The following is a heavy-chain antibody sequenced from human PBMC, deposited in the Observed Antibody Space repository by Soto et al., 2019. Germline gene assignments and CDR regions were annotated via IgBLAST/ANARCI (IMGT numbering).Heavy chain of an antibody. CDR2: IYYSGST. CDR1: GGSISSGDYY. J-gene: IGHJ4*02. V-gene: IGHV4-30-4*02. CDR3: ARGIRGIFGVVMKIYYFAY. D-gene: IGHD3-3*01. Sequence: PSETLSLTCTVSGGSISSGDYYWSWIRQPPGKGLEWIGYIYYSGSTYYNPSLKSRVTISVDTSKNQFSLKLSSVTAADTAVYYCARGIRGIFGVVMKIYYFAYWGQGTLVTVSS.